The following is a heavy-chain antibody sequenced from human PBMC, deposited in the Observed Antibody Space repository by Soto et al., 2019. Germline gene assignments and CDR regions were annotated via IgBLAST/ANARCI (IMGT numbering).Heavy chain of an antibody. V-gene: IGHV4-30-4*01. Sequence: QVQLQESGPGLVKPSQTLSLTCTVSGVSISSGSYCWSWIRQPPGKGLEWIGFMSYSGITSYNASLKSRITMSVDTSKSQFSLSLSFVTAADTAVYYCATMGTPATGLYYFDNWGQGTLVTVSS. CDR3: ATMGTPATGLYYFDN. CDR1: GVSISSGSYC. CDR2: MSYSGIT. D-gene: IGHD1-7*01. J-gene: IGHJ4*02.